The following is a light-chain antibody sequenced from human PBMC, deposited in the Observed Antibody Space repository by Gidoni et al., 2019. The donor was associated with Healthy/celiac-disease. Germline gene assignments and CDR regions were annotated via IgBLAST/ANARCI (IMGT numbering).Light chain of an antibody. CDR1: SSNVEVNS. J-gene: IGLJ1*01. CDR3: AGWDDTLTGYV. Sequence: QSLVTPPPSASGTPGQRVTISCSGPSSNVEVNSVYWYQQVPGMAPKLLIYRDNERPPGVPDRFSGSKSGTSASLAISGLRPEDEADYYCAGWDDTLTGYVFGPGTKVTAL. V-gene: IGLV1-47*01. CDR2: RDN.